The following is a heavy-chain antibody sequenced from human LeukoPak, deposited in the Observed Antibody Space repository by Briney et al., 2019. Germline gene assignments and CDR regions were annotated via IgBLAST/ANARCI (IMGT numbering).Heavy chain of an antibody. D-gene: IGHD1-26*01. V-gene: IGHV3-21*06. J-gene: IGHJ4*02. CDR3: ARGSFLDY. CDR1: GFSFSIYS. Sequence: GGSLRLSCAASGFSFSIYSMNWVRQAPGKGLEWVSSISSSGSYIYYADSVKGRFTISRDNAKNSLYLQMNSLRGEDTAVYHCARGSFLDYWGQGTLVTVSS. CDR2: ISSSGSYI.